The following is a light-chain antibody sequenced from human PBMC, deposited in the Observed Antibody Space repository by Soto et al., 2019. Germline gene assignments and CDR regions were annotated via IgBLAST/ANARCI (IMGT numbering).Light chain of an antibody. V-gene: IGKV3-11*01. J-gene: IGKJ4*01. CDR2: DAS. CDR3: QQRSKWPLT. CDR1: QSISSY. Sequence: EIVLTQSPATLSLSPGERATLSCRASQSISSYLRWYQQKPGQAPRLLIYDASNRAAGIPARFSGSGSGTDFTLTISGLEREDFAVYYCQQRSKWPLTFGGGTKVAIK.